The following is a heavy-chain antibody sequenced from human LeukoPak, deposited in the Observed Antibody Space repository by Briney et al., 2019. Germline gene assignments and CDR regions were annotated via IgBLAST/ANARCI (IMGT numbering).Heavy chain of an antibody. J-gene: IGHJ2*01. V-gene: IGHV3-7*01. CDR2: IKQDGSEK. CDR3: ATRSSYSSGWYAGYFDL. CDR1: GFNFSSYW. Sequence: PGGSLRLSCAASGFNFSSYWMSWVRQAPGKGLEWVANIKQDGSEKYYVDSVKGRFTISRDNAKNSLYLQMNSLRAEDTAVYYCATRSSYSSGWYAGYFDLWGRGTLVTVSS. D-gene: IGHD6-19*01.